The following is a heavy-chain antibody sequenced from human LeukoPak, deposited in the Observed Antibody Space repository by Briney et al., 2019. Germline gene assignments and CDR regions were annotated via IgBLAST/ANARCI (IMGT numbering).Heavy chain of an antibody. Sequence: PGGSLRLSCAASGFSFSTYWMSWVRQAPGKGLEWVANIKQDGTEKYYVDSLRGRFTISRDNAKNSLYLQMISLRAEDTAVYYCARGGSSMFNYWGQGTLVTVSS. D-gene: IGHD6-6*01. CDR2: IKQDGTEK. CDR1: GFSFSTYW. CDR3: ARGGSSMFNY. V-gene: IGHV3-7*01. J-gene: IGHJ4*02.